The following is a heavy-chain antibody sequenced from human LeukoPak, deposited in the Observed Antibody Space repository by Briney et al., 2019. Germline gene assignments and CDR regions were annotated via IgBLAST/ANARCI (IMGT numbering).Heavy chain of an antibody. CDR2: IGVRGDT. J-gene: IGHJ3*01. D-gene: IGHD2-8*02. Sequence: GGSLRLSCAASGFSFRTYDMHWVRHGTGKGLEWVSGIGVRGDTHYPGSVKGRFTISRENAENSLYFQMNSLRVGDTAVYYCARAARFLESTGAHAFDLWGQGTMVTVSS. CDR1: GFSFRTYD. V-gene: IGHV3-13*01. CDR3: ARAARFLESTGAHAFDL.